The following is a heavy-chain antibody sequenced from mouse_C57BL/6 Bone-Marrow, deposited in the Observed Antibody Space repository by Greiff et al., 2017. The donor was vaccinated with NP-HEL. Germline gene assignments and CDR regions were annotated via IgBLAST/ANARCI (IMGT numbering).Heavy chain of an antibody. CDR3: ARLEALYSNQTYYYYAMDY. J-gene: IGHJ4*01. V-gene: IGHV1-19*01. CDR2: INPYNGGT. CDR1: GYTFTDYY. Sequence: VQLQQSGPVLVKPGASVKMSCKASGYTFTDYYMNWVKQSHGKSLEWIGVINPYNGGTSSNQKFKGKATLTVDKSSSTAYMELNSLTSEDSAVYYCARLEALYSNQTYYYYAMDYWGQGTSVTVSS. D-gene: IGHD2-5*01.